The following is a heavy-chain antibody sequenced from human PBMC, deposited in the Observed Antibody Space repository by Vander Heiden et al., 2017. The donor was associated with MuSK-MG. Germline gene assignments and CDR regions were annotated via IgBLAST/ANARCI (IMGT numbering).Heavy chain of an antibody. V-gene: IGHV3-72*01. CDR2: SKNKAMSYTT. CDR1: GFTFSDHY. D-gene: IGHD3-3*01. Sequence: EVQLVEFGGGLVQPGGSLRLTCAASGFTFSDHYMDWVRQAPGKGREWIGRSKNKAMSYTTEYAASVRGRFIISRDYLGNSLYLQMNGLKAEDTAVYYCRVQFWLDRDHWGQGTLATVTS. J-gene: IGHJ4*02. CDR3: RVQFWLDRDH.